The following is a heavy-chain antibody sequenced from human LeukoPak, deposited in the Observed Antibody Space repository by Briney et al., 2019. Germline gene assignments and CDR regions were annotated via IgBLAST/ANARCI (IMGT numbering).Heavy chain of an antibody. Sequence: GGSLRLSCAASGFTVSSNYMSWVRQFPGKGLEWVSVIYSGGSTYYADSVKGRFTISRDNAKNSLYLQMNSLRAEDTAVYYCASFFSSSGRFDPWGQGTLVTVSS. CDR3: ASFFSSSGRFDP. V-gene: IGHV3-53*01. CDR1: GFTVSSNY. CDR2: IYSGGST. J-gene: IGHJ5*02. D-gene: IGHD6-19*01.